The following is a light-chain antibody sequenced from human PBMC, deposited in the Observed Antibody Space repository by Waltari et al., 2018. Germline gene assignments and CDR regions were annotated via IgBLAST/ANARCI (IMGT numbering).Light chain of an antibody. J-gene: IGLJ2*01. CDR1: SGSSGGSDF. V-gene: IGLV2-14*01. CDR3: RPHSTETRVL. Sequence: QSALTPPASASASPGQSITISCTATSGSSGGSDFLSWYQHHPGSAPKVLLFHVNHRPSGISDRFSGSKSGNTASLTISGLQPEDDADYYCRPHSTETRVLFGGGTKVTVL. CDR2: HVN.